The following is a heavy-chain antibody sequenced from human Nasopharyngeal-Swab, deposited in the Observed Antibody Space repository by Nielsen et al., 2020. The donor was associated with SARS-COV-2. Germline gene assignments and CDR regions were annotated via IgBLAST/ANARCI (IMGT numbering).Heavy chain of an antibody. Sequence: SETLSPTCGVYGGSLSGHYWSWIRQPPGKVLEWIGEINHRGTTNYKPSLKSRVTISVDTSKKQFSLKVRSVSAADTAIYFCARGRGGQQLVRTYYYYGLDVWGQGTTVTVSS. CDR3: ARGRGGQQLVRTYYYYGLDV. D-gene: IGHD1-1*01. V-gene: IGHV4-34*01. J-gene: IGHJ6*02. CDR1: GGSLSGHY. CDR2: INHRGTT.